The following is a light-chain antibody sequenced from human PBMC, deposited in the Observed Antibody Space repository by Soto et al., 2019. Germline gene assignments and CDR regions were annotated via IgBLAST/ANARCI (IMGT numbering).Light chain of an antibody. J-gene: IGKJ5*01. CDR1: QDIRSD. V-gene: IGKV1-6*01. CDR3: QLSDSSLP. Sequence: AIQMTQSPSSLSASVGDSITITCRASQDIRSDLGWYQQKPGRAPKLLIYDASSLQGGVPSRFSGSGSGTDFTLTISSLQPEDFATYYCQLSDSSLPFGQGTRLEIK. CDR2: DAS.